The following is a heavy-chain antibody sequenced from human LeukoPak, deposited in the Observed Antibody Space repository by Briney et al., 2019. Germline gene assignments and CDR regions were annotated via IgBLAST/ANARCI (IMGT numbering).Heavy chain of an antibody. Sequence: GGSLRLSCAASGFTVSSNYMSWVRQAPGKGLEWVSVIYSGGSTYYADSVKGRFTISRDNSKNTLYLQMNSLRAEDTAVYYCARHGRLLGYCSGGSCPPDYWGQGTLVTVSS. D-gene: IGHD2-15*01. CDR1: GFTVSSNY. CDR2: IYSGGST. J-gene: IGHJ4*02. CDR3: ARHGRLLGYCSGGSCPPDY. V-gene: IGHV3-53*01.